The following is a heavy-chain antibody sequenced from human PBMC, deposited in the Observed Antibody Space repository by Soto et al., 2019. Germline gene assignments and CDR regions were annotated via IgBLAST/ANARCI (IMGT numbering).Heavy chain of an antibody. V-gene: IGHV3-7*04. D-gene: IGHD3-9*01. CDR3: AMEDYDILSGYYPTFDY. Sequence: GGSLRLSCAASGFTFSSYWMSWVRQAPGKGLEWVANIKQDGSEKYYVDSVKGRFTISRDNAKNSLYLQMNSLRAEDTAVYYCAMEDYDILSGYYPTFDYWGQGALVTVSS. CDR2: IKQDGSEK. J-gene: IGHJ4*02. CDR1: GFTFSSYW.